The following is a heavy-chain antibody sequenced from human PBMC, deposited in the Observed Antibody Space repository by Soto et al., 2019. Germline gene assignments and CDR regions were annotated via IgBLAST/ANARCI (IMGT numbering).Heavy chain of an antibody. CDR3: AGGPTGYDY. Sequence: QVQLVQSGAEVKKPGASVRVSCKASGYTFTSYAMHWVRQAPGQRLEWMGWINAGNDNTKYSQKFQGRVTITRDTSASTAYMELSSLRSEDTAVYYCAGGPTGYDYWGQGTLVTVSS. J-gene: IGHJ4*02. V-gene: IGHV1-3*01. D-gene: IGHD1-1*01. CDR2: INAGNDNT. CDR1: GYTFTSYA.